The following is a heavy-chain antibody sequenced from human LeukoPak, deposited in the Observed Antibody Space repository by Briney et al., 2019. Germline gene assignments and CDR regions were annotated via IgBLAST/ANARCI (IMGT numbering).Heavy chain of an antibody. Sequence: RGSLRLSCAASGFTFSSYSMNWVRQAPGKGLEWVSSISSSSRHIYYTDSMKGRFTISRDNAKNSVYLQMNGLRAEDTAVYYCARGVGLGGWFDPWGQGTLVTVSS. J-gene: IGHJ5*02. CDR1: GFTFSSYS. V-gene: IGHV3-21*01. D-gene: IGHD3-16*01. CDR2: ISSSSRHI. CDR3: ARGVGLGGWFDP.